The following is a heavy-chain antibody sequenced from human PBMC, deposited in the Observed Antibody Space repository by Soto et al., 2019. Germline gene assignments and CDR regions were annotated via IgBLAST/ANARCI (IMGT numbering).Heavy chain of an antibody. V-gene: IGHV3-7*01. Sequence: GGSLRLSCAASGFTFSSYWMSWVRQAPGKGLEWVANIKQDGSEKYYVDSVKGRFTISRDNAKNSLYLQMNSLRAEDTAVYYCACSGWLDPGVWGGWFDPWGQGTLVTVSS. D-gene: IGHD6-19*01. CDR3: ACSGWLDPGVWGGWFDP. CDR1: GFTFSSYW. J-gene: IGHJ5*02. CDR2: IKQDGSEK.